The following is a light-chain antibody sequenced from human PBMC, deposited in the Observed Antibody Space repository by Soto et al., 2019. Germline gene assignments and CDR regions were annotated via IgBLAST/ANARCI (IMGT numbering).Light chain of an antibody. CDR1: SSDVGGYNY. CDR2: EVS. V-gene: IGLV2-8*01. Sequence: QSALTQPPSASGSPGQSVTISCTGTSSDVGGYNYVSWYQQHPGKAPKLMIYEVSQRPSGVPDRFSGSKSGNTASLTVSGLDAEDEADYYCSSYAGSNNWVFGGGTKVTVL. J-gene: IGLJ3*02. CDR3: SSYAGSNNWV.